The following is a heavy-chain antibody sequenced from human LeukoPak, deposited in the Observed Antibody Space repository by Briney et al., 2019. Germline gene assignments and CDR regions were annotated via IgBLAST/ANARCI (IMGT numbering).Heavy chain of an antibody. J-gene: IGHJ3*02. Sequence: SVKVSCKASVGTFSSYAISWVRQAPGQGLEWMGGIIPIFGTANYAQKFQGRVTMTRDTSSSTAYMELSRLRSDDTAVYYCASPRDRSSRAFDIWGQGTMDTVSS. CDR3: ASPRDRSSRAFDI. V-gene: IGHV1-69*05. D-gene: IGHD6-6*01. CDR1: VGTFSSYA. CDR2: IIPIFGTA.